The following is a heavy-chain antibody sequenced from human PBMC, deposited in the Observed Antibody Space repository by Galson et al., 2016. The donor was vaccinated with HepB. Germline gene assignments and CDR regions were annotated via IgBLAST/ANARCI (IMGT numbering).Heavy chain of an antibody. V-gene: IGHV4-39*01. CDR3: ARGSGLKYSYHAMDV. J-gene: IGHJ6*02. D-gene: IGHD6-19*01. CDR1: GGSITSSSYY. CDR2: IFYTGST. Sequence: SETLSLTCSVSGGSITSSSYYWGWIRQPPGKGLEWIGSIFYTGSTYYNPSLKSRVTISVDTSKNQFSLRLNSVTAADTAVYYCARGSGLKYSYHAMDVWGQGTTVTVSS.